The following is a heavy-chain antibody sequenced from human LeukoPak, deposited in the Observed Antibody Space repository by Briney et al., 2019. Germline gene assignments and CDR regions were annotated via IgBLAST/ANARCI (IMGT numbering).Heavy chain of an antibody. CDR1: GGSISSGGYY. J-gene: IGHJ4*02. V-gene: IGHV4-31*03. CDR2: IYYSGST. CDR3: ARRSSGRLAAAGYYFDY. D-gene: IGHD6-13*01. Sequence: SETLSLTCTVSGGSISSGGYYWSWIRQHPGKGLEWIGYIYYSGSTYYNPSLKSRVTISVDTSKNQFSLKLSSVTAADTAVYYCARRSSGRLAAAGYYFDYWGQGTLVTVSS.